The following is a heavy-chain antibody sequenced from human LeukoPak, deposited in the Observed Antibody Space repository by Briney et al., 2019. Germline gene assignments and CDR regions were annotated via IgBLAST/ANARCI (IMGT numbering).Heavy chain of an antibody. CDR1: GGSFSGYY. CDR2: INHSGST. D-gene: IGHD2-15*01. Sequence: SETLSLTCAVYGGSFSGYYWSWIRQPPGKGLEWIGEINHSGSTNYNPSLKSRVTISVDTSKNQFSLKLSSVTAADTAVYYCARARSGGSCYLDYWGQGTLVTVSS. CDR3: ARARSGGSCYLDY. J-gene: IGHJ4*02. V-gene: IGHV4-34*01.